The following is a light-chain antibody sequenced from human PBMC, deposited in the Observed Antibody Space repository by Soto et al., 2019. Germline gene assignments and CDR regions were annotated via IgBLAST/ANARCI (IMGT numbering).Light chain of an antibody. CDR1: SSDVGGYNY. CDR2: DVS. J-gene: IGLJ2*01. CDR3: SSYTSSSTVV. V-gene: IGLV2-14*01. Sequence: QSALTQPASVSGSPGQSITISCTGTSSDVGGYNYVSWYQQHPGKAPKLMIYDVSNRPSGVSNRFSGSKSGYTASLTISGRQAEDEADYYCSSYTSSSTVVFGGGTKLT.